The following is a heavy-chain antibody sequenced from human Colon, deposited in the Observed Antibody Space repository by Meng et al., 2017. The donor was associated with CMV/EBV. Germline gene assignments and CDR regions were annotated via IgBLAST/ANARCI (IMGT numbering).Heavy chain of an antibody. V-gene: IGHV4-39*07. J-gene: IGHJ6*02. CDR2: IYYSGST. Sequence: SETLSLTCTVSGGSISSSSYYWGWIRQPPGKGLEWIGSIYYSGSTYYNPSLKGRVTISVDTSKNQFSLKLSSVTAADTAVYYCARECGIAYSNYVRFYYYGMDVWGQGTTVTVSS. CDR1: GGSISSSSYY. CDR3: ARECGIAYSNYVRFYYYGMDV. D-gene: IGHD4-11*01.